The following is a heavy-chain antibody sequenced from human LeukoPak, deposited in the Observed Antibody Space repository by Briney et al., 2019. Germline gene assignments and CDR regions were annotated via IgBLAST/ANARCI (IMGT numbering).Heavy chain of an antibody. V-gene: IGHV3-74*01. CDR1: GLTFSIYW. J-gene: IGHJ6*02. Sequence: PGGSLRLSCAASGLTFSIYWMHWVRQAPGKGLVWVSRINSDGSSTTYADAVKGRFTISRDNAKNTLYLQMNSLRAEDTAVYYCARDYGRSRDYGMDVWGQGTTVTVSS. CDR2: INSDGSST. CDR3: ARDYGRSRDYGMDV. D-gene: IGHD3-10*01.